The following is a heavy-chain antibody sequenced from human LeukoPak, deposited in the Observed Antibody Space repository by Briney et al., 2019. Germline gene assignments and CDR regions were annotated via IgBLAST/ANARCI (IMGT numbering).Heavy chain of an antibody. CDR1: GGSISSGGYY. J-gene: IGHJ5*02. V-gene: IGHV4-31*03. D-gene: IGHD3-9*01. CDR3: ARDMTDWWFDP. CDR2: IYYSGST. Sequence: SETLSLTCTVSGGSISSGGYYWSWIRQHPGKGLEWIGYIYYSGSTHYNPSLKSRVTISVDTSKNQFSLKLSSVTAADTAVYYCARDMTDWWFDPWGQGTLVTVSS.